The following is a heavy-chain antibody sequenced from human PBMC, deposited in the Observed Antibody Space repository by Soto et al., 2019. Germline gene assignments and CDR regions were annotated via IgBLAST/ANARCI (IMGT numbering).Heavy chain of an antibody. CDR1: GGTFSTYA. Sequence: QVQLVQSGAEVKKPESSVKVSCKAPGGTFSTYAISWVRQAPGQGLEWMGGINPMFGTANYAQRFQDRVTITADESTNTVYMELSSLRSEDTAVYCCASGIQLWLRRINNGYSGWGQGTLVTVSS. CDR2: INPMFGTA. D-gene: IGHD5-18*01. CDR3: ASGIQLWLRRINNGYSG. J-gene: IGHJ4*02. V-gene: IGHV1-69*12.